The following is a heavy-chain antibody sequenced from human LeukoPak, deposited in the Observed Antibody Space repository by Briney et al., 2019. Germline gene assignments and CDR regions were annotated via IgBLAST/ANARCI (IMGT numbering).Heavy chain of an antibody. CDR1: GGSISSSSHY. D-gene: IGHD4-17*01. V-gene: IGHV4-39*01. J-gene: IGHJ4*02. CDR3: ARHTVMTTATRGFDF. Sequence: PSETLSLTCSVSGGSISSSSHYWGWIRPPPGKGLEWIGSIYYSGSTYYNPSLKSRVTISVDTSKNQFSLKVSSVTAADTAVYNCARHTVMTTATRGFDFWGQGTLVTVSS. CDR2: IYYSGST.